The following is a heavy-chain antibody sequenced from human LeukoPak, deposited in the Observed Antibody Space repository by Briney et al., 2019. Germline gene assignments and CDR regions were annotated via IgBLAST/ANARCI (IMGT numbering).Heavy chain of an antibody. CDR3: AWSYGDYDAFDI. D-gene: IGHD4-17*01. Sequence: SETLSLTCTVSGGSISSYYWSWIRQPPGKGLEWIGYIYYSGSTNYNPSLKSRVTISVDTSKNQFSLKLSSVTAADTAVYYCAWSYGDYDAFDIWGQGTMVTVSS. CDR1: GGSISSYY. CDR2: IYYSGST. J-gene: IGHJ3*02. V-gene: IGHV4-59*01.